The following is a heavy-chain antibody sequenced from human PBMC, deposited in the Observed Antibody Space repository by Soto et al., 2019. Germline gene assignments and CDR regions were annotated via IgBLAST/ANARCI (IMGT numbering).Heavy chain of an antibody. V-gene: IGHV3-30*18. CDR3: AKSLTEWGSPNWFDP. CDR1: GFTFSSYG. D-gene: IGHD3-3*01. J-gene: IGHJ5*02. CDR2: ISYDGSNK. Sequence: GGSLRLSCAASGFTFSSYGMHWVRQAPGKGLEWVAVISYDGSNKYYADSVKGRFTISRDNSKNTLYLQMNSLRAEDTAVYYCAKSLTEWGSPNWFDPWGQGTLVTVSS.